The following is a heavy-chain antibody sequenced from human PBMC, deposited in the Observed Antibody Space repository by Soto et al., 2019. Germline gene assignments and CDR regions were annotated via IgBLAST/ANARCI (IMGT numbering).Heavy chain of an antibody. J-gene: IGHJ6*02. CDR3: ARDRGLYGSGSYSGMDV. V-gene: IGHV3-21*01. CDR2: ISSSSSYI. CDR1: GFTFSSYS. Sequence: GGSLRLSCAASGFTFSSYSMNWVRQAPGKGLEWVSSISSSSSYIYYADSVKGRFTISRDNAKNSLYLQMNSLRAEDTAVYYCARDRGLYGSGSYSGMDVRGQGTTVTVSS. D-gene: IGHD3-10*01.